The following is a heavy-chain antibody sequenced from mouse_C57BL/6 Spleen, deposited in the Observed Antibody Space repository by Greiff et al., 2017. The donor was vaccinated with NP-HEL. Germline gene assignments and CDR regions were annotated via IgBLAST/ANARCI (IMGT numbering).Heavy chain of an antibody. V-gene: IGHV5-17*01. J-gene: IGHJ4*01. D-gene: IGHD2-12*01. CDR2: ISSGSSTI. Sequence: EVQLQESGGGLVKPGRSLKLSCAASGFTFSDYGMHWVRQAPEKGLEWVAYISSGSSTIYYADTVKGRFTISRDNAKNTLFLQMTSLRSEDTAMYYCARPYSYYAMDYWGQGTSVTVSS. CDR1: GFTFSDYG. CDR3: ARPYSYYAMDY.